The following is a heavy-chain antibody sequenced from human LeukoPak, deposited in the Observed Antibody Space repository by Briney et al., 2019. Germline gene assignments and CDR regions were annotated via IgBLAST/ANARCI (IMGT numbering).Heavy chain of an antibody. CDR1: GGTFSSYA. CDR3: AREFSNYDIVTGYVPGGFDY. Sequence: SVKVSCMASGGTFSSYAISWVRQAPGQGLEWMGGIIPIFGTANYAQTFQGRVTITADKSTSTAYMELSGLRSEDTAVYYCAREFSNYDIVTGYVPGGFDYWGQGTLVTVSS. J-gene: IGHJ4*02. V-gene: IGHV1-69*06. CDR2: IIPIFGTA. D-gene: IGHD3-9*01.